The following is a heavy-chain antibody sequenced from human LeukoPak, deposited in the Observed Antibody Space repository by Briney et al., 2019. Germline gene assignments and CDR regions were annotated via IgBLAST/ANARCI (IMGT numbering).Heavy chain of an antibody. CDR1: EFTFSTYA. D-gene: IGHD7-27*01. J-gene: IGHJ4*02. Sequence: GGSLRLSCAASEFTFSTYAMHWVRQALGKGLEWVAVISYDGSKKYYADSVKGRFTISRDNSKNTLYLQMNSLRAEDTAVYYCARELLGAFDYWGQGTLVTVSS. CDR2: ISYDGSKK. V-gene: IGHV3-30-3*01. CDR3: ARELLGAFDY.